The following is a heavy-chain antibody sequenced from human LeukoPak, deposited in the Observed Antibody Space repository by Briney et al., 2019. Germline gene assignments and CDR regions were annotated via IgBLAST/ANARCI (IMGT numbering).Heavy chain of an antibody. D-gene: IGHD6-13*01. CDR2: ISAYNGNT. V-gene: IGHV1-18*01. Sequence: ASVKVSCKASGYAFTSYGISWVRQAPGQGLEWMGWISAYNGNTNYAQKLQGRVTMTTDTSTSTAYMELRSLRSDDTAVYYCATPYSSSWYGGSDAFDIWGQGTMVTVSS. J-gene: IGHJ3*02. CDR3: ATPYSSSWYGGSDAFDI. CDR1: GYAFTSYG.